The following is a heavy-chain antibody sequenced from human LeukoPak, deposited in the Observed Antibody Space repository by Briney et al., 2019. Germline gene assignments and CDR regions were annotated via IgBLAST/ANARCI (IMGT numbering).Heavy chain of an antibody. CDR1: GFTFSNYW. J-gene: IGHJ4*02. CDR2: INSDGSIT. CDR3: GRSHMVRAHLFDY. Sequence: PGGSLRLSCAASGFTFSNYWMHWVRQAPGKGLVWVSRINSDGSITSYADSVKGRFTISRDNAKNTLYLQMNSLRAEDTAVYYCGRSHMVRAHLFDYWGQGTLVTVSS. V-gene: IGHV3-74*01. D-gene: IGHD3-10*01.